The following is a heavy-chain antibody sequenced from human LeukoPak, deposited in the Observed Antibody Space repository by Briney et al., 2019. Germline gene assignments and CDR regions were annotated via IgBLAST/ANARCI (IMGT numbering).Heavy chain of an antibody. CDR3: ARERERFLNL. J-gene: IGHJ4*02. D-gene: IGHD3-3*01. CDR1: GFSFSSFG. CDR2: ISYDGSNK. V-gene: IGHV3-30*04. Sequence: GGSLRHSCGASGFSFSSFGMHWVRQAPGKGLQWVAVISYDGSNKYYTDSVKGRFTISRDNSENTLYLEMNSLRAEDTAVYYCARERERFLNLWGQGTLVTVSS.